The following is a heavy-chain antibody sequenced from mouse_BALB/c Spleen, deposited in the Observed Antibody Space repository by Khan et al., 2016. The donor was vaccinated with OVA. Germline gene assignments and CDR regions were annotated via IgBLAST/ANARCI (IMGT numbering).Heavy chain of an antibody. J-gene: IGHJ3*01. CDR2: ISSGGDYT. V-gene: IGHV5-6*01. Sequence: VELVESGGDLVKPGASLKLSCAASGFSFSSYSMSWVRQTPDKRLEWVATISSGGDYTYYPDIVKGRFTISRDNATNTLYLQMSSLKSEDTAMYYCANHLTGSFDYWGQGTLVTVSA. D-gene: IGHD4-1*01. CDR1: GFSFSSYS. CDR3: ANHLTGSFDY.